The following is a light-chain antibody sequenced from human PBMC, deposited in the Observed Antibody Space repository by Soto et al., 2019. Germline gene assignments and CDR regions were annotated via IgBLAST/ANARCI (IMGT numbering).Light chain of an antibody. V-gene: IGKV3-20*01. CDR1: RGIGNA. CDR3: QQYGSSPLT. J-gene: IGKJ4*01. CDR2: GAS. Sequence: TQSPSSLSASVGDRVTITCRPSRGIGNALAWYQQKPGQAPRLLIYGASTRATGIPARFSGSGSGTDFTLTISRLEPEDFAVYYCQQYGSSPLTFGGGTKVDIK.